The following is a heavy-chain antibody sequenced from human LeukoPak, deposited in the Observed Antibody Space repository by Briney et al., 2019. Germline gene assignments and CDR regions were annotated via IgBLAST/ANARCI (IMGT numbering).Heavy chain of an antibody. CDR2: IYYSGST. V-gene: IGHV4-59*01. J-gene: IGHJ6*03. CDR1: GGSISSYY. D-gene: IGHD1-1*01. Sequence: SETLSLTCNVSGGSISSYYWSWIRQPPGKGLEWIGYIYYSGSTNYNPSLKSRVTISVDTSKNQFSLKLSSVTAADTAVYYCARVEGTYYYYMDVWGKGTTVTVSS. CDR3: ARVEGTYYYYMDV.